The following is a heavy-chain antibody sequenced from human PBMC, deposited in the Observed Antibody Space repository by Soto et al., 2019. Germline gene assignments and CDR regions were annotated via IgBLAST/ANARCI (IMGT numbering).Heavy chain of an antibody. D-gene: IGHD1-26*01. CDR3: ATVLSGSWMGI. Sequence: ASVKVSCKVSGYTLTELSMHWVRQAPGKGLEWMGGFDPDDGETNYAQKFQGRVTMHEDTTTETAYMALSRLRSEDTSVYYCATVLSGSWMGIWGQGTMVTVSS. J-gene: IGHJ3*02. CDR2: FDPDDGET. CDR1: GYTLTELS. V-gene: IGHV1-24*01.